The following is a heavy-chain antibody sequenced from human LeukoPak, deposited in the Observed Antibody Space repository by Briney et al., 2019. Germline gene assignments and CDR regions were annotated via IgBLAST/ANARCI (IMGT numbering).Heavy chain of an antibody. D-gene: IGHD3-10*01. V-gene: IGHV3-13*04. J-gene: IGHJ3*02. CDR3: ARGRGWGTFDI. CDR2: IGTAGDT. Sequence: GGSLRLSCAASGFTFSSYDMHWVRQGTEKGLEWVSAIGTAGDTYYPGSVKGRFTTSRENAKNSLYLRMNSLRVGDTAVYYCARGRGWGTFDIWGQGTMVTVSS. CDR1: GFTFSSYD.